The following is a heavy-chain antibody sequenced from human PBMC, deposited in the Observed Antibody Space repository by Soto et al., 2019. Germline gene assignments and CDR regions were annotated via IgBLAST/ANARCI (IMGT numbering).Heavy chain of an antibody. D-gene: IGHD2-2*01. Sequence: ASVKVSCKASGYTFTGYYMHWVRQAPGQGLEWMGWINPNSGGTNYAQKFQGRVTMTRDTSISTAYMELSRLRSDDTAVYYCARGRVCSSTSCHPGWFDPWGQGTLVTVSS. CDR2: INPNSGGT. CDR1: GYTFTGYY. V-gene: IGHV1-2*02. J-gene: IGHJ5*02. CDR3: ARGRVCSSTSCHPGWFDP.